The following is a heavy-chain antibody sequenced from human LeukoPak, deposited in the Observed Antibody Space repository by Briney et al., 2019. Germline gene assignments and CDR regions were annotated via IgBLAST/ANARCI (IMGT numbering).Heavy chain of an antibody. Sequence: GGSLRLSCVASGFTFSSYTMTWVRLAPGEGLEWVSGISGDSTGTYYADSVKGRFTISRDNPKNTLFLQMNSLRAEDTAVYYCAKKTSYCAGDCFPYYFDYWGRGTLVTVSS. D-gene: IGHD2-21*02. CDR1: GFTFSSYT. V-gene: IGHV3-23*01. J-gene: IGHJ4*02. CDR3: AKKTSYCAGDCFPYYFDY. CDR2: ISGDSTGT.